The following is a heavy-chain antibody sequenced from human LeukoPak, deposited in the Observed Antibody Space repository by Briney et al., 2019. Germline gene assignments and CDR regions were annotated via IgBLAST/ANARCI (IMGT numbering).Heavy chain of an antibody. CDR3: ARDSSHYYDSSGEFDY. V-gene: IGHV1-18*01. CDR2: ISAYNGNT. D-gene: IGHD3-22*01. Sequence: ASVKVSCKASGYTFTSCGISWVRQAPGQGLEWMGWISAYNGNTNYAQKLQGRVTMTTDTSTSTAYMELRSLRSDDTAVYYCARDSSHYYDSSGEFDYWGQGTLVTVSS. CDR1: GYTFTSCG. J-gene: IGHJ4*02.